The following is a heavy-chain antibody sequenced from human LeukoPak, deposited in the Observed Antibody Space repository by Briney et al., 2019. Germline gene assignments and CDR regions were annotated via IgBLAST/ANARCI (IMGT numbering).Heavy chain of an antibody. CDR2: FDPEDGET. CDR3: ATVSGYDRDFDY. J-gene: IGHJ4*02. CDR1: GYTLTELS. Sequence: GASVKVSCKVSGYTLTELSMHWVRQAPGKGLEWMGGFDPEDGETIYAQKFQGRVTMTEDTSTDTVYMELSSLRSEDTAVYYCATVSGYDRDFDYWGQGTLVTVSS. D-gene: IGHD5-12*01. V-gene: IGHV1-24*01.